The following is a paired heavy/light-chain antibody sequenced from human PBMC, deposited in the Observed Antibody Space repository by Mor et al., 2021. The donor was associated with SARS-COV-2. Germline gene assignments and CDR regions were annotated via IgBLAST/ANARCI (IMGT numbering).Heavy chain of an antibody. D-gene: IGHD1-26*01. J-gene: IGHJ5*02. V-gene: IGHV1-2*06. CDR3: AGDSVGATHTA. Sequence: QVQLVQSGAEVRKPGASVKVSCKASGYTFTAYYMHWVRQAPGQGLEWMGRINPNSGGTNYARNFQGRVTMTRDTSISTAYMELSRLRSDDTAVYYCAGDSVGATHTAWGQGTLVTVSS. CDR2: INPNSGGT. CDR1: GYTFTAYY.
Light chain of an antibody. CDR1: SGSIASNY. CDR2: EDN. V-gene: IGLV6-57*02. Sequence: NFMLTQPHSVSESPGKTVTISCTGSSGSIASNYVQWYQQRPGSDPTTVIYEDNQRPSGVPDRFSGSIDSSSNSASLTISGLKTEDEADYYCQSYDSTNWVFGGGTKLTVL. J-gene: IGLJ3*02. CDR3: QSYDSTNWV.